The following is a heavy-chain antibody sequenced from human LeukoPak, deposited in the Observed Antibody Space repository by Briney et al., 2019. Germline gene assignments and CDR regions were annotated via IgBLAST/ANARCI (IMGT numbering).Heavy chain of an antibody. D-gene: IGHD1-26*01. CDR3: ARRMGATPVGNAFDI. CDR1: GFTFSNYA. Sequence: PGRSLRLSCAASGFTFSNYAMHWVRQAPGKGLVWMAIISYDGSNKDCADSVKGRFTISRDNSKNTLYLQVNGLRTEDTAVYYCARRMGATPVGNAFDIWGQGTMVTVSS. CDR2: ISYDGSNK. J-gene: IGHJ3*02. V-gene: IGHV3-30-3*01.